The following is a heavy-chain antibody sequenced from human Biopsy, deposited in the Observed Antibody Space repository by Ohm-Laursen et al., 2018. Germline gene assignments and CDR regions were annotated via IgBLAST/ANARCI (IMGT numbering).Heavy chain of an antibody. D-gene: IGHD3-16*01. Sequence: SLRLSCAASGFTFTNYAMTWVRQAPGKGLEWVSAISDSGGSTYYADSVKGRFTISRDNSKNTLYLQMNSLTAEDTALYYCEKDGYGRGVMYYFDHWGQGTVVTVSS. CDR1: GFTFTNYA. CDR2: ISDSGGST. CDR3: EKDGYGRGVMYYFDH. J-gene: IGHJ4*02. V-gene: IGHV3-23*01.